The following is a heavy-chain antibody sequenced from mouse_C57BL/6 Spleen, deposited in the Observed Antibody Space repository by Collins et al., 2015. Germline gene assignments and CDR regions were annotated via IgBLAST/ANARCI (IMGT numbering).Heavy chain of an antibody. CDR1: GYTFTSYW. D-gene: IGHD4-1*01. V-gene: IGHV1S81*02. CDR2: INPSNGRT. CDR3: ARSLTGTSWYFDV. Sequence: QVQLQQPGAELVKPGASVKLSCKASGYTFTSYWMHWVKQRPGQGLEWIGEINPSNGRTNYNEKFKSKATLTVDKSSSTAYMQLSSLTSEDSAVYYCARSLTGTSWYFDVWGAGTTVTVSS. J-gene: IGHJ1*01.